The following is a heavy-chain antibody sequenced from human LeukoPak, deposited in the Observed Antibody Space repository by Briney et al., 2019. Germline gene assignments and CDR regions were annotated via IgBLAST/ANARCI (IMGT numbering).Heavy chain of an antibody. V-gene: IGHV3-30-3*01. D-gene: IGHD3-10*01. Sequence: PWGSLRLSCAASGFTFSSYAMHWVRQAPGKGLEWVAVISYDGSNKYYADSVKGRFTISRDNSKNTLYLQMNSLRAEDTAVYYCARDTMFDPWGQGTLVTVSS. J-gene: IGHJ5*02. CDR1: GFTFSSYA. CDR2: ISYDGSNK. CDR3: ARDTMFDP.